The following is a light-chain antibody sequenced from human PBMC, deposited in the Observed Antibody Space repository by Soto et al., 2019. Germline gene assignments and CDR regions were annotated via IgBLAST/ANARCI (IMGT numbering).Light chain of an antibody. CDR1: SSDVGGFNY. CDR3: NSYPSSSTYV. J-gene: IGLJ1*01. CDR2: DVT. Sequence: QSVLTQPASVSGSPGQSITISCTGTSSDVGGFNYVSWYQQHPGKAPKLMIYDVTTRPSGVSYRFSGSKSGNTASLTISGLQAEDEADYYCNSYPSSSTYVFGTGTKLTVL. V-gene: IGLV2-14*03.